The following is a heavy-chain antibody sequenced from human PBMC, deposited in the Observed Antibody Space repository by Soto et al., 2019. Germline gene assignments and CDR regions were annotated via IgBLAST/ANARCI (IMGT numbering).Heavy chain of an antibody. J-gene: IGHJ4*02. CDR2: ISSNGGST. CDR3: ARGAFDIVVVPAAKFDY. Sequence: GGSLRLSCAASGFTFSSYAMHWVRQAPGKGLEYVSAISSNGGSTYYANSVKGRFTISRDNSKNTLYLQMGSLRAEDMAVYYCARGAFDIVVVPAAKFDYWGQGTLVTVSS. CDR1: GFTFSSYA. V-gene: IGHV3-64*01. D-gene: IGHD2-2*01.